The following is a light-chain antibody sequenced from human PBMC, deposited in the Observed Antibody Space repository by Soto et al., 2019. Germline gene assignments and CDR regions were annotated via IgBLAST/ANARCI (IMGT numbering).Light chain of an antibody. CDR1: SANIGGNT. V-gene: IGLV1-44*01. CDR2: SNN. CDR3: GAWDDSLNGWV. Sequence: QSVLTQPPSASGTPGQRVTISCSGSSANIGGNTVNWYQQLPGTAPKLLIYSNNQRPSGVPDRFPGSKSGTSASLAISGLQSEDEGDYYCGAWDDSLNGWVFGGGTKLTVL. J-gene: IGLJ3*02.